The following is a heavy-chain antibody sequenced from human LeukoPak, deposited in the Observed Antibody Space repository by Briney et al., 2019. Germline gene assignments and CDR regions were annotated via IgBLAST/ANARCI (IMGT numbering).Heavy chain of an antibody. CDR1: GFTFSSYG. D-gene: IGHD2-2*01. J-gene: IGHJ1*01. CDR3: AKDRYCSSTSCYLHFQH. CDR2: IRYDGSNK. V-gene: IGHV3-30*02. Sequence: GGSLRLSCAASGFTFSSYGMHWVRQAPGKGLEGVAFIRYDGSNKYYADSVKGRFTISRDNSKNTLYLQMNSLRAEATAVYYCAKDRYCSSTSCYLHFQHWGQGTLVTVSS.